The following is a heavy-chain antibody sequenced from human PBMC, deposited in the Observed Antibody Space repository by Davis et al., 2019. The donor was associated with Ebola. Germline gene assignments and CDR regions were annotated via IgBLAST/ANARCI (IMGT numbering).Heavy chain of an antibody. Sequence: SETLSLTCTVSGGSISSSSYYWGWIRQPPGKGLEWIGSIYYSGSTNYNPSLKSRLTISVDTSKNQFSLKLSSVTAADTAVYYCSRGVGATTGWFDPWVQGTLVTVSS. CDR1: GGSISSSSYY. CDR3: SRGVGATTGWFDP. J-gene: IGHJ5*02. V-gene: IGHV4-39*07. D-gene: IGHD1-26*01. CDR2: IYYSGST.